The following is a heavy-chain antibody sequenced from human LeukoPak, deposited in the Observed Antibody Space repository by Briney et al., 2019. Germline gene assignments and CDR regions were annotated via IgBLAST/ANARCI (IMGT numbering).Heavy chain of an antibody. CDR1: GYTFTGYY. V-gene: IGHV1-2*02. CDR3: ARNGCSGGSCWGFDP. D-gene: IGHD2-15*01. J-gene: IGHJ5*02. CDR2: INPNSGGT. Sequence: ASVKVSCKASGYTFTGYYMHWARQAPGQGLEWMGWINPNSGGTNYAQKFQGRVTMTRDTSISTAYMELSRLRSDDTAVYYCARNGCSGGSCWGFDPWGQGTLVTVSS.